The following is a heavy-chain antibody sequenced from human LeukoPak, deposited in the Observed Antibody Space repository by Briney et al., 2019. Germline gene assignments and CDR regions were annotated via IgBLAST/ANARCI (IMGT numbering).Heavy chain of an antibody. J-gene: IGHJ4*02. CDR1: GFTVSSNY. CDR2: IYSGGST. Sequence: GGSLRLSCVVSGFTVSSNYMSWVRQAPGKGLEWVSVIYSGGSTYYADSVKGRFTISRDNSKNTLYLQMNSLRAEDTAVYYCAPIAAVGPNSFDYWGQGTLVIVSS. D-gene: IGHD6-13*01. CDR3: APIAAVGPNSFDY. V-gene: IGHV3-66*01.